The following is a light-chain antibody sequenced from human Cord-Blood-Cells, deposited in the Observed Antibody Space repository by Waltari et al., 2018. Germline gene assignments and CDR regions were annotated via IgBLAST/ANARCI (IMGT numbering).Light chain of an antibody. Sequence: QSALTQPPSASGSPGQSVTISCTGTSSDVGGYNYVSWYQQHPGKAPKLMIYEVSKRPSGVPARFSGSTSGSTASLTVSGLQAEDEADYYCSSYAGSNKLVCGGGTKLTVL. CDR3: SSYAGSNKLV. CDR2: EVS. CDR1: SSDVGGYNY. J-gene: IGLJ3*02. V-gene: IGLV2-8*01.